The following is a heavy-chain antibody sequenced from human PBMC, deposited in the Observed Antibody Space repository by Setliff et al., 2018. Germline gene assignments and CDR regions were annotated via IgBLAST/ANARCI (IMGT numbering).Heavy chain of an antibody. CDR2: ISGEGRTI. CDR3: ARDGVFYAMDV. D-gene: IGHD2-2*01. V-gene: IGHV3-11*04. CDR1: GFDFSYYY. J-gene: IGHJ6*02. Sequence: GGSLRLSCAAYGFDFSYYYMSWARQAPGKGLEWISKISGEGRTIYQADSVRGRFTIARDNADNSLYLQMNSLRADDTALYYCARDGVFYAMDVWGQGTTVTVSS.